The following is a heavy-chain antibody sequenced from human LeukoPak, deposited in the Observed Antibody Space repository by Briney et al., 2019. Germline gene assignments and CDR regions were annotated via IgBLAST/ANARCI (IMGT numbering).Heavy chain of an antibody. V-gene: IGHV3-66*02. J-gene: IGHJ6*02. D-gene: IGHD3-10*02. CDR2: IYGGGGL. CDR3: VTNYYVTYALDV. Sequence: GGSLSLSCAASGFVVSSNYVTWVRQAPGKGREWVSVIYGGGGLNCAASVKGRFTISRDKSKNTVYLQMNSLRVEDTAVYYCVTNYYVTYALDVWGQGTTVTVSS. CDR1: GFVVSSNY.